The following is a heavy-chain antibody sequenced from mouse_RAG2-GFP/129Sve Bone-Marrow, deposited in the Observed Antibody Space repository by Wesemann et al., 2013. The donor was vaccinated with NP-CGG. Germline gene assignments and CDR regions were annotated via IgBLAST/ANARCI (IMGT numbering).Heavy chain of an antibody. CDR3: ASYGKAWFAY. CDR1: GYTFTDYA. CDR2: ISTYYGDA. V-gene: IGHV1S137*01. J-gene: IGHJ3*01. Sequence: QVQLQQSGAELVRPGVSVKISCKGSGYTFTDYAMHWVKQSHAKSLEWIGVISTYYGDASYNQKFKGKATMTVDKSSSTAYMELARLTSEDSAIYYCASYGKAWFAYWGQGTLVTVSA. D-gene: IGHD2-1*01.